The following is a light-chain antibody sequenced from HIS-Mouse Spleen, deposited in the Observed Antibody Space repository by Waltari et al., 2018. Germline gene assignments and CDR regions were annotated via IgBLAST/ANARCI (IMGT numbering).Light chain of an antibody. Sequence: DIQFTQSPSFLSASVGDRVTITCRASQCISSYLAWYQQKPGKAPKLLNYASSTLQSGVPSRFSGSGSGTEFTLTISSLQPEDFATYYCQQLNSYPPTFGQGTKVEIK. V-gene: IGKV1-9*01. CDR2: ASS. CDR1: QCISSY. CDR3: QQLNSYPPT. J-gene: IGKJ1*01.